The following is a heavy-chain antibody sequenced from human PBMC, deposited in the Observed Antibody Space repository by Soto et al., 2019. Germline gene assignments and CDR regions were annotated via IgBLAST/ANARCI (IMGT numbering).Heavy chain of an antibody. V-gene: IGHV4-30-4*01. CDR2: IYYSGST. CDR3: ARGGGLYYYDSSGYSSYFDY. CDR1: GGSISSGDYY. D-gene: IGHD3-22*01. J-gene: IGHJ4*02. Sequence: SETLSLTCTVSGGSISSGDYYWSWIRQPPGKGLEWIGYIYYSGSTYYNPSLKSRVTISVDTSKNQFSLKLSSVTAADTAVYYCARGGGLYYYDSSGYSSYFDYWGQGTLVTVSS.